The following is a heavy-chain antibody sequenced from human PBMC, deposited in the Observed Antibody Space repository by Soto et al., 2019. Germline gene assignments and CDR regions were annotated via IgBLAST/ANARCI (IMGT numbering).Heavy chain of an antibody. Sequence: EVQLVESGGGLVQPGGSLRLSCAASGFTFTNAWMSWVRQAPGKGLEWVGRIKSKTDGGTTDYDAPVKGRFTVSRDDSKNTLFLQMNSLKTEDTAVYYCTTYTSSSFGSWGQGTLVTVSS. J-gene: IGHJ4*02. V-gene: IGHV3-15*01. CDR2: IKSKTDGGTT. CDR1: GFTFTNAW. CDR3: TTYTSSSFGS. D-gene: IGHD6-6*01.